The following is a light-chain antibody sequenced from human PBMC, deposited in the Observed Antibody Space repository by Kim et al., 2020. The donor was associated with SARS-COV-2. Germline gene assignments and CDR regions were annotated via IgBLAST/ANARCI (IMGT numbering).Light chain of an antibody. CDR2: DVT. J-gene: IGLJ3*02. CDR1: DSDVGGYDY. Sequence: GQSITLSCTGTDSDVGGYDYVSWYQQHPGKAPKLMIYDVTERPSGVSNRFSGSKSGNTASLTISGLQAEDEAAYYCRSYTSSSTWVFGGGTKVTVL. V-gene: IGLV2-14*03. CDR3: RSYTSSSTWV.